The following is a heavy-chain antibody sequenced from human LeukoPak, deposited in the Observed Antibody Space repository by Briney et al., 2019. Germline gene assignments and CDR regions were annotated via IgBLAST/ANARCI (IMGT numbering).Heavy chain of an antibody. V-gene: IGHV1-2*02. CDR1: GYTFTGYY. Sequence: ASVKVSCKASGYTFTGYYIHWVRQAPGQGLECLGWMNSDSGATNYVQKFQGRVTMTRGTSISTAYIGVSRLTSDDTAVYYCARAAGGAPFDFWGQGTPVTVSS. J-gene: IGHJ4*02. CDR3: ARAAGGAPFDF. D-gene: IGHD4-23*01. CDR2: MNSDSGAT.